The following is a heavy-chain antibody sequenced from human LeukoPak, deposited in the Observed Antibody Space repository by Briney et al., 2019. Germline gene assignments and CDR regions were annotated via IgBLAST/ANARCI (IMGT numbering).Heavy chain of an antibody. D-gene: IGHD5-18*01. Sequence: SETLSLTCTVSGGSISNFYWSWTRQPPGKELEWIGYIYKSGSTNYNPSPQSRVTITVDTSKNQFSLKLSSVTAADTAVYYCARGELWASFDYWGQGSLVTVSS. V-gene: IGHV4-59*01. CDR3: ARGELWASFDY. CDR2: IYKSGST. J-gene: IGHJ4*02. CDR1: GGSISNFY.